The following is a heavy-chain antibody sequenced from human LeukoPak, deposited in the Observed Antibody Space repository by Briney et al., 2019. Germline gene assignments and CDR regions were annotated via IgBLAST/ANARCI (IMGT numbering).Heavy chain of an antibody. Sequence: ASVKVSCKASGYTFTSYYMHWVRQAPGQGLEWMGIINPSGGSTSYAQKFQGRVTMTRDTPTSTVYMELSSLRSEDTAVYYCARAVAAGRRFDYWGQGTLVTVSS. CDR3: ARAVAAGRRFDY. V-gene: IGHV1-46*01. CDR2: INPSGGST. D-gene: IGHD6-13*01. J-gene: IGHJ4*02. CDR1: GYTFTSYY.